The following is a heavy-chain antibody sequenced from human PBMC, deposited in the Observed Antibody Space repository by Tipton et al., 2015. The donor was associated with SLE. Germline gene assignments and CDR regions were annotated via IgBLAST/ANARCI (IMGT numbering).Heavy chain of an antibody. CDR2: ISGGSDIT. V-gene: IGHV3-23*01. CDR3: AKDILPFDFWSGPGAFDI. Sequence: SLRLSCAASGFTFRSYSMTWVRQAPGKALEWVSIISGGSDITNYADSVKGRFTISRDNAKNSLYLQMNSLRAEDTALYYCAKDILPFDFWSGPGAFDIWGQVTMVTVSS. D-gene: IGHD3-3*01. J-gene: IGHJ3*02. CDR1: GFTFRSYS.